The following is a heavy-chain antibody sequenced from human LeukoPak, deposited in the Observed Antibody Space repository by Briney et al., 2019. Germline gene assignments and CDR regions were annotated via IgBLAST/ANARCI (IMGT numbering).Heavy chain of an antibody. J-gene: IGHJ4*02. CDR3: ARASGSYPAYYFDY. Sequence: SETLSLTCTVSGGSISSYYWSWIRQPAGKGLEWIGRIYTSGSTNYNPSLKSRATMSVDTSKNQFSLKLSSVTAADTAVYYRARASGSYPAYYFDYWGQGTLVTVSS. D-gene: IGHD1-26*01. CDR2: IYTSGST. CDR1: GGSISSYY. V-gene: IGHV4-4*07.